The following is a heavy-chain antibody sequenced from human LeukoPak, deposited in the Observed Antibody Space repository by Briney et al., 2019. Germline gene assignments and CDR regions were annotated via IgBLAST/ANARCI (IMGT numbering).Heavy chain of an antibody. Sequence: SGGSLRLSCAASGFTFSSYAMSWVRQAPGKGLEWVSTISNSDGKTYYADSVKGRFTISSDNSKNTLYVQMNSLTAEDTAIYYCAKATGNLGNWGQGTLVTVS. D-gene: IGHD1-1*01. J-gene: IGHJ4*02. CDR3: AKATGNLGN. CDR1: GFTFSSYA. V-gene: IGHV3-23*01. CDR2: ISNSDGKT.